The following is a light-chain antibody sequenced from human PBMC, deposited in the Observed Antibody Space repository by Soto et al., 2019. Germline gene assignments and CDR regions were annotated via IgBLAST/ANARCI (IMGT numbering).Light chain of an antibody. Sequence: EIVLTQSPGTLSSSPGERVTLSCRASQSVSNSYLAWYQQKPGQTPRLLIYGASSRATGIPDRFSGSGSGTDFTLTISRLEPEDFAVYYCQQYGTSSWTFGQGTKVEIK. J-gene: IGKJ1*01. CDR3: QQYGTSSWT. CDR1: QSVSNSY. CDR2: GAS. V-gene: IGKV3-20*01.